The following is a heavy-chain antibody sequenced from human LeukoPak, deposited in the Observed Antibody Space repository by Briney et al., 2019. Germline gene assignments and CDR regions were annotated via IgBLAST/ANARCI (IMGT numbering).Heavy chain of an antibody. CDR2: IKQDGSEK. Sequence: GGSLRLSCAASGFTFSNYWMSWVRQAPGKGLEWVANIKQDGSEKYYVDSVKGRFTISRDNAKNSLYLQMNSLRAEDTAVYYCARDTVDTMVRGVIIDAFDIWGQGTMVTVSS. CDR3: ARDTVDTMVRGVIIDAFDI. D-gene: IGHD3-10*01. V-gene: IGHV3-7*01. CDR1: GFTFSNYW. J-gene: IGHJ3*02.